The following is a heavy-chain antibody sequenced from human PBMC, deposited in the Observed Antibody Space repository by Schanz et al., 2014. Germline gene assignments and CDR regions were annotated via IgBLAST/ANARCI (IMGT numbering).Heavy chain of an antibody. V-gene: IGHV4-59*01. CDR2: FSYSGST. CDR3: ARENKDYDSILNKFFHYGLDL. D-gene: IGHD3-3*02. Sequence: QVQLQESGPGLVKPSETLSLTCTVSGGSIRSYYWNWVRQLPGKGLEWIGYFSYSGSTNYNPSLRSRVTISVDTSKNQFSLRLTSVTAADTAVYYCARENKDYDSILNKFFHYGLDLWGQGTTVTVSS. J-gene: IGHJ6*02. CDR1: GGSIRSYY.